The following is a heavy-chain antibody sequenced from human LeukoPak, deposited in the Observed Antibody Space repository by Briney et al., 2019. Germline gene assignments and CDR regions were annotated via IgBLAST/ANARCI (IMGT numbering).Heavy chain of an antibody. J-gene: IGHJ4*02. Sequence: SETLSLTCVVSGGSISSSKWWSRVRQAPGKGLEWIGEISHSGSINYNPSFASRVTISVDKSKNQFSLSLTSVTAADTAMYYCARLSSDLSHFDYWGQGTLVTVSS. D-gene: IGHD3-16*02. CDR1: GGSISSSKW. V-gene: IGHV4-4*02. CDR2: ISHSGSI. CDR3: ARLSSDLSHFDY.